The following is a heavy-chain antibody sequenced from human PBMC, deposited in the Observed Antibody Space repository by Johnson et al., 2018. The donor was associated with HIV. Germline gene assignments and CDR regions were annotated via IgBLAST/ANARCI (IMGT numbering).Heavy chain of an antibody. V-gene: IGHV3-30*02. Sequence: QVQLVESGGGVVQPGGSLRLSCAASGFTLNSHGMHWVRQAPGKGLEWVAFIRYDGSNKYYADSVKGRFTISRDNSKNTLYLQMNSLKPEDTAVYYCTTDSSDYGGKGDAFDIWGQGTMVTVSS. CDR2: IRYDGSNK. D-gene: IGHD4-23*01. CDR1: GFTLNSHG. J-gene: IGHJ3*02. CDR3: TTDSSDYGGKGDAFDI.